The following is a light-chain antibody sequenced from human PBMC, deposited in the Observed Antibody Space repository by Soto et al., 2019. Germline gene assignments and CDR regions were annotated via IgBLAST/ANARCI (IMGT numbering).Light chain of an antibody. V-gene: IGLV2-8*01. CDR2: EVN. Sequence: QSAPTQPASVSGSPGQSITISCTGTGSDIGAYNYVSWYQQHPGKAPKLMIYEVNKRPSGVPDRFSGSKSGNTASLTVSGLQAEDEADYYCSSYAGSSNVFGTGTKVTVL. CDR3: SSYAGSSNV. J-gene: IGLJ1*01. CDR1: GSDIGAYNY.